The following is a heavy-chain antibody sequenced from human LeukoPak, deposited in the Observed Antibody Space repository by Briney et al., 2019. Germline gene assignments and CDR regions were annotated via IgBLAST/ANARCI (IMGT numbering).Heavy chain of an antibody. CDR2: ISGSGGST. D-gene: IGHD6-13*01. CDR1: GFTFSSYA. J-gene: IGHJ4*02. V-gene: IGHV3-23*01. CDR3: AKWDSSRSWVYYFDY. Sequence: GGSLRLSCAASGFTFSSYAMSWVRQAPGKGLEWVSAISGSGGSTYYADSVKGRFTISRDNSKNTLYLQMNSLRAEDTAVYYCAKWDSSRSWVYYFDYWGQGTLVTVSS.